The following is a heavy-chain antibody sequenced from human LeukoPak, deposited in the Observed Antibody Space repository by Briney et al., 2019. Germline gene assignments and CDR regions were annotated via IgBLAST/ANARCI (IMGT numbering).Heavy chain of an antibody. J-gene: IGHJ4*02. V-gene: IGHV1-2*06. D-gene: IGHD3-9*01. Sequence: GASVKVSCKASGYTFTGYYVHWVRQAPGQGLEWMGRINPNSGDTNYAQKFQGRVTMTRDTSISTAYMELSRLRSDDTAVYYCARAGLSYDILTPFDYWGQGTLVTVSS. CDR1: GYTFTGYY. CDR3: ARAGLSYDILTPFDY. CDR2: INPNSGDT.